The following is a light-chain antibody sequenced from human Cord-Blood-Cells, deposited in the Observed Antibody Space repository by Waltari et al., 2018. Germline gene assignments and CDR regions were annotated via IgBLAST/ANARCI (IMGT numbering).Light chain of an antibody. CDR3: CSYAGSSTL. CDR1: SSDVGGYNL. J-gene: IGLJ3*02. Sequence: QSALTQPATVSGSPGQSITISCTGTSSDVGGYNLVSRYQRHPGKAPKLMIYEGSKRPSGVSNRFSGSKSGNTASLTISGLQAEVEADYYCCSYAGSSTLFGGGTKLTVL. V-gene: IGLV2-23*01. CDR2: EGS.